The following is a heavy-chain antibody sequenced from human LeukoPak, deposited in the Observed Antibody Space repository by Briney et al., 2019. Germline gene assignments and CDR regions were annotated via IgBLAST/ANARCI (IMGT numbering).Heavy chain of an antibody. Sequence: SETLSLTCAVYGGSFSGYYWSWIRQPPGKGLEWIGEINHSGSTNYNPSLKSRATISVDTSKNQFSLKLSSVTAADTAVYYCASNSLNYYLYYMDVWGKGTTVTISS. CDR3: ASNSLNYYLYYMDV. J-gene: IGHJ6*03. D-gene: IGHD3-16*02. CDR1: GGSFSGYY. CDR2: INHSGST. V-gene: IGHV4-34*01.